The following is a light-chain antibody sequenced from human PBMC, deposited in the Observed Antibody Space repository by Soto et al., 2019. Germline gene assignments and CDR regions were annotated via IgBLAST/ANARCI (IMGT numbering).Light chain of an antibody. V-gene: IGKV1-39*01. Sequence: DIQMTQSPSSLSASVGDRVTITCRASQSISSSLNWYQQKPGKAPKLLIYAASSLQSGVPSRFSGSGSGTDFTLTISSLQPEDFAAYYCQQYDSLPITFGQGTRLEIK. CDR1: QSISSS. CDR2: AAS. J-gene: IGKJ5*01. CDR3: QQYDSLPIT.